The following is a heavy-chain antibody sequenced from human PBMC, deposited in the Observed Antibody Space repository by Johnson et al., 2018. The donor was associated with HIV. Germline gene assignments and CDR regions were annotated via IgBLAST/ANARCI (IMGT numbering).Heavy chain of an antibody. J-gene: IGHJ3*02. CDR1: GFTFSSYG. D-gene: IGHD3-16*01. CDR2: IWYDGSNK. Sequence: VQLVESGGGVVQPGRSLRLSCAASGFTFSSYGMHWVRQAPGKGLEWVAVIWYDGSNKYYADSVKGRFTISRDNSKNTLYLQMNSLRAEYTAVYYCAKGGANDAFDIWGQGTMVTVSS. CDR3: AKGGANDAFDI. V-gene: IGHV3-33*06.